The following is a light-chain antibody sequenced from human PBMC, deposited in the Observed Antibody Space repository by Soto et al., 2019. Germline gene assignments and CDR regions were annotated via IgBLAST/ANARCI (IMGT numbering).Light chain of an antibody. CDR3: QQYYITPLT. CDR2: WAA. J-gene: IGKJ4*01. CDR1: QSVLYSTNNKNY. Sequence: EIVMTQSPDSLAVSLGERATINCKSSQSVLYSTNNKNYLAWYQQKPGQPPKLLIYWAATRESGVPDRFSGSGSGTDFTLTISSLQAEDVAVYYCQQYYITPLTFGGGTKVEIK. V-gene: IGKV4-1*01.